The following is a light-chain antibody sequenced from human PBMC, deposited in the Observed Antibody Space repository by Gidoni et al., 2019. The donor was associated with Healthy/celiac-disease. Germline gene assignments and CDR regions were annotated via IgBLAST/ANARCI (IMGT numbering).Light chain of an antibody. Sequence: PASVSGSPGQSITISCTGTSSDVGGYNYVSWYQQHPGKAPKLMIYDVSNRPSGVSNRFSGSKSGNTASLTISGLQAEDEADYYCSSYTSSSTPLVFGGGTKLTVL. V-gene: IGLV2-14*03. J-gene: IGLJ3*02. CDR3: SSYTSSSTPLV. CDR1: SSDVGGYNY. CDR2: DVS.